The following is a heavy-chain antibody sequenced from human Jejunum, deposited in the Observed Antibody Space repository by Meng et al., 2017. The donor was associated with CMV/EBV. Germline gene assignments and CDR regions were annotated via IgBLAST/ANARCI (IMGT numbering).Heavy chain of an antibody. CDR1: GLTVTDHA. J-gene: IGHJ4*02. CDR2: VSPTGDDT. V-gene: IGHV3-23*01. Sequence: SCAASGLTVTDHALTWVRQAPGKGLEWVSSVSPTGDDTYYADSVKGRFTISRDNSKNTVYLQMNSLRAEDTAVYYCATGYVTKFYYWGQGTLVTVSS. D-gene: IGHD3-10*02. CDR3: ATGYVTKFYY.